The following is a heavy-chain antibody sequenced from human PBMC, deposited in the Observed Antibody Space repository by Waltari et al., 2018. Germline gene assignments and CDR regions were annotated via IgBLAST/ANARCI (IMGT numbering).Heavy chain of an antibody. CDR3: ASTVGATTYDYYYYGMDV. J-gene: IGHJ6*02. CDR1: GYTFTSYA. D-gene: IGHD1-26*01. CDR2: INAGNGKT. Sequence: QVQLVQSGAEVKKPGASVKVSCKASGYTFTSYAMHWVRQAPGQRLEWMGWINAGNGKTKDSQKFQGRVTITRDTSASTAYMELSSLRSEDTAVYYCASTVGATTYDYYYYGMDVWGQGTTVTVSS. V-gene: IGHV1-3*01.